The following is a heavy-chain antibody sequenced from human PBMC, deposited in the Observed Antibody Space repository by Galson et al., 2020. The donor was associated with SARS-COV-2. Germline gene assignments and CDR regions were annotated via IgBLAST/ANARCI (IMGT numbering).Heavy chain of an antibody. J-gene: IGHJ4*02. CDR1: GYSISSGYY. D-gene: IGHD3-3*01. CDR2: IYHSGST. V-gene: IGHV4-38-2*02. Sequence: SQTLSLTCAVSGYSISSGYYWGWIRQPPGKGLEWIGSIYHSGSTYYSPSLKSRVTISVDTSKNQFSLKLSSVTAADTAVYYCARDKFGFLEWLCSFDYWGQGTLVTVSS. CDR3: ARDKFGFLEWLCSFDY.